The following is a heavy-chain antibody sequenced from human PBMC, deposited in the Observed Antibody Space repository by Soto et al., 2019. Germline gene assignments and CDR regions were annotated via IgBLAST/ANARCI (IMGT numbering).Heavy chain of an antibody. Sequence: QVQLVESGGGVVQPGRSLRLSCAASGFTFSSYGMYWVRQAPGKGLEGVAVIWYDGSNKYYEASVKGRFTISRDNSRKSLYMQMRCLRAEDTAVSYCAREERLTVYWGQGALGTVSS. J-gene: IGHJ4*02. CDR2: IWYDGSNK. CDR3: AREERLTVY. D-gene: IGHD3-9*01. V-gene: IGHV3-33*01. CDR1: GFTFSSYG.